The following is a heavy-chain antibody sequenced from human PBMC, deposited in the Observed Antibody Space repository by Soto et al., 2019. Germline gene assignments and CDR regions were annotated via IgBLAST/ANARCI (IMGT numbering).Heavy chain of an antibody. CDR1: GFTFDDYA. CDR2: ISWNSGSI. J-gene: IGHJ4*02. CDR3: AKATRIAVAGGSCYFDY. Sequence: EVQLVESGGGLVQPGRSLRLSCAASGFTFDDYAMHWVRQAPGKGLEWVSGISWNSGSIGYADSVKGRFTISRDNAKNSLYLQMNSLRAEDTALYYCAKATRIAVAGGSCYFDYWGQGTLFSVSS. D-gene: IGHD6-19*01. V-gene: IGHV3-9*01.